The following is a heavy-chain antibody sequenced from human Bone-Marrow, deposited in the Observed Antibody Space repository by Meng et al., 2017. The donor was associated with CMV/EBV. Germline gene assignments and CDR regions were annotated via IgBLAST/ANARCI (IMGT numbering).Heavy chain of an antibody. V-gene: IGHV1-58*01. J-gene: IGHJ5*01. D-gene: IGHD1-26*01. CDR1: GFTFTSSA. CDR2: IVVGSGNT. CDR3: ARAHGHSGSYYVYNWFDS. Sequence: SVKVSCKASGFTFTSSAVQWVRQARGQRLEWIGWIVVGSGNTNYAQKFQERVTITRDMSTSTAYMELSSLRSEDTAVYYCARAHGHSGSYYVYNWFDSWGQGTLVTVSS.